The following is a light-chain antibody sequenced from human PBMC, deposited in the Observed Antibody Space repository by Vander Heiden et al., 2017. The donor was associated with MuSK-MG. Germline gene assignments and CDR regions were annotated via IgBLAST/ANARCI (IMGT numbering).Light chain of an antibody. CDR3: AAWDDSLNGPV. CDR1: RSTIGSNT. V-gene: IGLV1-44*01. Sequence: SVLTQPPSASGTPGQQVTIPCSGCRSTIGSNTVNWYQQLPGTAPKLLIYSNNQRPSGVPDRFSGSKSGTSAALAISGLQSEDEADYYCAAWDDSLNGPVFGGGTNLSVI. J-gene: IGLJ2*01. CDR2: SNN.